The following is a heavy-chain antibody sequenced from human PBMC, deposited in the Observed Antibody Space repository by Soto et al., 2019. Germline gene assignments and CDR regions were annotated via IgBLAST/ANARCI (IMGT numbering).Heavy chain of an antibody. J-gene: IGHJ5*02. Sequence: PSETLSLTCAVYGGSLSDYYWTWIRQPPGKGLEWIGEFNHSGSTNYNPSPKSRVTISVDTSKDQFSLRLSSVTAADTAVYYCARRKLLHNAAYNWFDAWGQGTLVTVSS. CDR1: GGSLSDYY. CDR2: FNHSGST. V-gene: IGHV4-34*01. D-gene: IGHD2-15*01. CDR3: ARRKLLHNAAYNWFDA.